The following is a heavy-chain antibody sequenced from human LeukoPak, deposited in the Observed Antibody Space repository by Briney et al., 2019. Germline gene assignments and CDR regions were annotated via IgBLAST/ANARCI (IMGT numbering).Heavy chain of an antibody. D-gene: IGHD5-12*01. CDR1: GYTFSDYY. Sequence: GASVKVSCKASGYTFSDYYLHWVRQAPGHGLEWMGWINPHSGGTHNAQKFQGRVTMTRDTSISTAYMELSSLRSDDTAVYFCAREIVATIGGAFDIWGQGTMVTVSS. CDR2: INPHSGGT. CDR3: AREIVATIGGAFDI. V-gene: IGHV1-2*02. J-gene: IGHJ3*02.